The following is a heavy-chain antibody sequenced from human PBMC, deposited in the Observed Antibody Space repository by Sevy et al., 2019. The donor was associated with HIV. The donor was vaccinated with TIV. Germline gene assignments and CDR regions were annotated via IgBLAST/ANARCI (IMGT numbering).Heavy chain of an antibody. J-gene: IGHJ4*02. CDR1: GLTFSHYG. Sequence: GGSLRLSCAASGLTFSHYGMHWVRQAPGKGLEWVAFISFDGSNKYYVDSVKGRFTISRDNSKNTLYLQMNSLRTEDTALYYCAKNTAAAGTGGFDYWGQGTLVTVSS. CDR3: AKNTAAAGTGGFDY. CDR2: ISFDGSNK. D-gene: IGHD6-13*01. V-gene: IGHV3-30*02.